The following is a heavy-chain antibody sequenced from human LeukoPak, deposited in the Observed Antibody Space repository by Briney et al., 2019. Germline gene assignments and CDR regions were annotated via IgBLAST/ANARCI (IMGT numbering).Heavy chain of an antibody. V-gene: IGHV4-31*03. J-gene: IGHJ4*02. CDR1: GGSISSGGYH. CDR2: IYYSGST. CDR3: ARDIAVAGYFDY. D-gene: IGHD6-19*01. Sequence: SETLSLTCTVSGGSISSGGYHWSWIRQHPGKGLEWIGYIYYSGSTYYNPSLKSRVTISVDTSKNQFSLKLSSVTAADTAVYYCARDIAVAGYFDYWGQGTLVTVSS.